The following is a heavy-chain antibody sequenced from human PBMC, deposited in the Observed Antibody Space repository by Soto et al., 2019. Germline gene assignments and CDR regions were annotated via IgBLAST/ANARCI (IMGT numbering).Heavy chain of an antibody. Sequence: QVQLVQSGAEMEKPGAAMKVSCKASGYTFTGKNMHWVRQAPGQGLEWMGWINPGSGGTNYAQKFHGRVTMTRDTSISTAYMELSSLTSDDTAVYYCARGVGSSWFDPWGQGTLVTVSS. D-gene: IGHD6-25*01. CDR2: INPGSGGT. CDR1: GYTFTGKN. V-gene: IGHV1-2*02. J-gene: IGHJ5*02. CDR3: ARGVGSSWFDP.